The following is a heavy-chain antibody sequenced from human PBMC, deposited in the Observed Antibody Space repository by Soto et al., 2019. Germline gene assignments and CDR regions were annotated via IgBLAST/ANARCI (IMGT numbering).Heavy chain of an antibody. CDR3: ARIPVDTSMIYWLDP. V-gene: IGHV4-61*08. Sequence: PSQTLSLTCTVSGGSVSSCDYYWSWIRQPPGKGLEWIGYIYYSGNTNYNPSLKSRVIISVDTSKNLFSLKLTSVTAADTAVYYCARIPVDTSMIYWLDPWGQGTLVTGSS. CDR1: GGSVSSCDYY. CDR2: IYYSGNT. D-gene: IGHD5-18*01. J-gene: IGHJ5*02.